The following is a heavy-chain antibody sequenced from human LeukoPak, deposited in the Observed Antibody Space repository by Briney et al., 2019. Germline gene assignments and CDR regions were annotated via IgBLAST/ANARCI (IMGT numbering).Heavy chain of an antibody. V-gene: IGHV3-21*01. CDR1: GFTFSTYS. Sequence: GGSLRLSFAASGFTFSTYSMNWVRQAPGKGLELVSFISINSSYIYYADSVKGRFTISRDNATNSLYLQMNSLRAEDTAVYYCARGPHNRYCSGGSCYSRGAFDIWGQGTMVTVSS. D-gene: IGHD2-15*01. CDR3: ARGPHNRYCSGGSCYSRGAFDI. J-gene: IGHJ3*02. CDR2: ISINSSYI.